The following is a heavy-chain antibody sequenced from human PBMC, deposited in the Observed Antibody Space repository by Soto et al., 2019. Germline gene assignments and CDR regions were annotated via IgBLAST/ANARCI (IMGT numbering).Heavy chain of an antibody. J-gene: IGHJ6*02. CDR3: ARSRRGGMDV. V-gene: IGHV4-59*01. D-gene: IGHD3-10*01. CDR1: GGSISSYY. Sequence: SETLSLTCTVSGGSISSYYWSWIRQPPGKGLEWIGYIYYSGSTNYNPSLKSRVTISVDTSKNQFSLKLSSVTAADTAVYYCARSRRGGMDVWGQGTTVIVSS. CDR2: IYYSGST.